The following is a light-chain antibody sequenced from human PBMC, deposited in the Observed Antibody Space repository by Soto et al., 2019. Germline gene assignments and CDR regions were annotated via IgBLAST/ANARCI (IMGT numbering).Light chain of an antibody. CDR1: SSHLASYDR. Sequence: QSALTQPPSVSGSPGQSVTISFTGTSSHLASYDRVSWYQRPPGTGPKLVIYEVTNRPSGIPDRFSGSKSGTKASLTISGLQAEDAAEYFCSLNTTASTHVSGTGTKVTVL. J-gene: IGLJ1*01. V-gene: IGLV2-18*01. CDR2: EVT. CDR3: SLNTTASTHV.